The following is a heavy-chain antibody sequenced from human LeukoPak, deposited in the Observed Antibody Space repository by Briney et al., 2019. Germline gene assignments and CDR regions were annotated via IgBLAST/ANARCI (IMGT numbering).Heavy chain of an antibody. CDR2: ISSSSSYI. CDR1: GFTFSSYS. J-gene: IGHJ1*01. CDR3: ARDEVAVAGTCQH. V-gene: IGHV3-21*01. Sequence: AGSLRLSCAASGFTFSSYSMSWVRQAPGKGLEWVSSISSSSSYIYYADSVKGRFTISRDNAKNSLYLQMNSLRAEDTAVYYCARDEVAVAGTCQHWGQGTLVTVPS. D-gene: IGHD6-19*01.